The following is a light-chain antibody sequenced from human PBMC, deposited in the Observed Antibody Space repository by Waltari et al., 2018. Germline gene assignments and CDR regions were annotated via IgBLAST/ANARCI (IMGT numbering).Light chain of an antibody. CDR3: QQYYSTPCS. V-gene: IGKV4-1*01. Sequence: DIVMTQSPDSLAVSLGERAPITCKSSQSVLYSSNNKNYLAWYQQKPGQPPKLLIYWASTRESGVPDRFSGSGSGTDFTLTISSLQAEDVAVYYCQQYYSTPCSFGQGTKLEIK. CDR1: QSVLYSSNNKNY. J-gene: IGKJ2*04. CDR2: WAS.